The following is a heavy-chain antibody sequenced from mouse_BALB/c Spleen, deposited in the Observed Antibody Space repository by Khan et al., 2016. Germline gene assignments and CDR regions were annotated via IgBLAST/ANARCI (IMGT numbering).Heavy chain of an antibody. CDR3: VRYGNYYVMDY. CDR2: ISSGSSTI. D-gene: IGHD2-10*02. Sequence: EVELVESGGGLVQPGGSRTLSCAASGFTFSSFGMHWVRQAPEKGLEWVAYISSGSSTIYYADTVKGRFTISRDNPKNTLLLQMTSLRSEDTAMYYCVRYGNYYVMDYGGQGTSVTVSS. V-gene: IGHV5-17*02. CDR1: GFTFSSFG. J-gene: IGHJ4*01.